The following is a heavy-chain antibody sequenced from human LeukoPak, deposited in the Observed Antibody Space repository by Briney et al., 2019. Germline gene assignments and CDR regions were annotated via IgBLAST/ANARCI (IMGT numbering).Heavy chain of an antibody. CDR3: ARGPPNWGMVGY. CDR2: MKSNNGHT. D-gene: IGHD7-27*01. Sequence: ASVKVSCKASGYTFTSFDFNWVQQATGQGLEWMGWMKSNNGHTGYAQKFQGRVTMTRDTSISTAYMELSSLTFEDTAVYYCARGPPNWGMVGYWGQGTLVTVSS. J-gene: IGHJ4*02. CDR1: GYTFTSFD. V-gene: IGHV1-8*01.